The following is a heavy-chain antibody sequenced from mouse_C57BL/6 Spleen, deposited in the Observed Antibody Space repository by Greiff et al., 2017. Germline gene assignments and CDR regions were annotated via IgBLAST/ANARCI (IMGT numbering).Heavy chain of an antibody. CDR3: ARDDYGRSLYWYFDG. V-gene: IGHV5-17*01. D-gene: IGHD1-1*01. CDR1: GFTFSDYG. CDR2: ISSGSSTI. Sequence: DVKLVESGGGLVKPGGSLKLSCAASGFTFSDYGMHWVRQAPEKGLEWVADISSGSSTIYYADTVKGRFTISRDNAKNTLFLQMTSLSSEDTAMYYGARDDYGRSLYWYFDGWGTGTTVTVSS. J-gene: IGHJ1*03.